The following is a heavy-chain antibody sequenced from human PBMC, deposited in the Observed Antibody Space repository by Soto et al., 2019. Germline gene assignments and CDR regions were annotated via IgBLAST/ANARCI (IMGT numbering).Heavy chain of an antibody. CDR2: ISWNGGSI. CDR1: GFLLDDYA. D-gene: IGHD5-12*01. V-gene: IGHV3-9*01. J-gene: IGHJ4*02. CDR3: TTDMGPSFRDGYNWGTYY. Sequence: PGLSLRLSCAASGFLLDDYAMHWVLQGTGKGLEWVSGISWNGGSINYADSVKGRFTVSRDNTKNSLYLQMNSLRPEDTALYYCTTDMGPSFRDGYNWGTYYWGQGTRVTVSS.